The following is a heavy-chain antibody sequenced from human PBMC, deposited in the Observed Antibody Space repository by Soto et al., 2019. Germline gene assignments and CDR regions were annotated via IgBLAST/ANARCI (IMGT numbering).Heavy chain of an antibody. D-gene: IGHD5-18*01. CDR1: GFTFKNYG. CDR3: ARDQRGYNYGPLDY. V-gene: IGHV3-30*03. Sequence: GGSLRLSCAASGFTFKNYGIHWVRQAPGKGLEWVALIPFDGRNQYYGDSVKGRFTISRDNSKNTLYLQMNNLATEDTAVYYCARDQRGYNYGPLDYWGQGIRVTSPQ. CDR2: IPFDGRNQ. J-gene: IGHJ4*02.